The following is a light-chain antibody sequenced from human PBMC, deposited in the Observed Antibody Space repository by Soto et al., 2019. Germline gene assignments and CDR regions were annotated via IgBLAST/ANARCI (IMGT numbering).Light chain of an antibody. Sequence: SDRNTHLKSFQQKPGQAPRLLIYGASSRATGIPDRFSGSGSGTDFTLTISRWGLEDFEVSYCQPNCSSLTVGAGPRV. J-gene: IGKJ4*01. CDR2: GAS. V-gene: IGKV3-20*01. CDR3: QPNCSSLT. CDR1: SDRNTH.